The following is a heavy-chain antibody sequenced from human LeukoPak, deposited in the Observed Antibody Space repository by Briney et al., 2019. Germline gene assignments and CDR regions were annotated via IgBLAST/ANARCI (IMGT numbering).Heavy chain of an antibody. V-gene: IGHV1-46*03. D-gene: IGHD3-3*01. J-gene: IGHJ4*02. CDR1: GYTFTSYY. CDR3: ARADYDFWSGYLFFDY. CDR2: INPSGGST. Sequence: ASVKVSCKASGYTFTSYYMHWVRQAPGQGLEWMGIINPSGGSTSYAQEFQGRVTMTRDTSTSTVYMELSSLRSEDTAVYYCARADYDFWSGYLFFDYWGQGTLVTVSS.